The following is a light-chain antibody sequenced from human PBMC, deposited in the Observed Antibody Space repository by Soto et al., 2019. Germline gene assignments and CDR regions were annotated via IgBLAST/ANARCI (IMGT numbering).Light chain of an antibody. CDR2: CAS. CDR1: QSVSSSY. Sequence: EIVLTQSPGTLSLSPGERASLSCRASQSVSSSYLAWYQQKPGQAPRLLIYCASSRATGIPDRFSGSGSGTDFTLTISRLEPEDFAVYYCQQYGSSPRFGQGTKVEIK. J-gene: IGKJ1*01. V-gene: IGKV3-20*01. CDR3: QQYGSSPR.